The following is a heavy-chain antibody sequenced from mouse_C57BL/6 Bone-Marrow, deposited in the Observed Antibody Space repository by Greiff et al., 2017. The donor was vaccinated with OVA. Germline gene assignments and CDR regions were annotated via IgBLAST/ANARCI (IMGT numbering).Heavy chain of an antibody. CDR2: IRNKAIGSTT. D-gene: IGHD2-4*01. Sequence: EVQLVESGGGLVQPGGSLSLSCAASGFTFTDYYMSWVRQPPGKALEWLGFIRNKAIGSTTEYSVSVKDRFTISRDNSTSILYLQMKALRAEDSAAYYCARLGYDYDWFAYWGQGTLVTVSA. CDR1: GFTFTDYY. J-gene: IGHJ3*01. CDR3: ARLGYDYDWFAY. V-gene: IGHV7-3*01.